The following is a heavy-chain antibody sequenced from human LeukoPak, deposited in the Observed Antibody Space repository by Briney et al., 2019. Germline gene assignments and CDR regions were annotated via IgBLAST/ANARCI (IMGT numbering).Heavy chain of an antibody. D-gene: IGHD3-22*01. V-gene: IGHV3-23*01. CDR3: ATYRRGYHDSSESYYFDY. Sequence: GGSLRLSCAASGFTFSRFAMSWVRQAPGKGLEWVSGISGSGDSTYYADSVKGRFAISRDNSKNTLYLQMNGLRAEDTAVYYCATYRRGYHDSSESYYFDYWGQGTLVTVSS. CDR2: ISGSGDST. J-gene: IGHJ4*02. CDR1: GFTFSRFA.